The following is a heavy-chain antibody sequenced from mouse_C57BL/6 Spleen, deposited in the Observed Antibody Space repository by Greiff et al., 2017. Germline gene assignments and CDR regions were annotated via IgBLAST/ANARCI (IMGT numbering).Heavy chain of an antibody. Sequence: VQLQESGAELVRPGASVTLSCKASGYTFTDYEMHWVKQTPVHGLEWIGAIDPETGGTAYNQKFKGKAILTADKSSSTAYMELRSLTSEVSAVYYCTRIVGYYFDYWGQGTTLTVSS. V-gene: IGHV1-15*01. D-gene: IGHD2-10*02. J-gene: IGHJ2*01. CDR2: IDPETGGT. CDR3: TRIVGYYFDY. CDR1: GYTFTDYE.